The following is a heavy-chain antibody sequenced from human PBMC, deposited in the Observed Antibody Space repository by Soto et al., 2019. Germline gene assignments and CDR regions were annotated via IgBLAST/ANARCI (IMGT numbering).Heavy chain of an antibody. D-gene: IGHD6-13*01. CDR3: ARGRVKQQLVGPFSFFDY. CDR2: INHSGST. V-gene: IGHV4-34*01. CDR1: GGSFSGSY. J-gene: IGHJ4*02. Sequence: KTSETLSLTCAVYGGSFSGSYWSWIRQPPGKGLEWIGEINHSGSTNYNPSLKSRVTISVDTSKNQFSLKLSSVTAADTAVYYCARGRVKQQLVGPFSFFDYWGQGTLVTVSS.